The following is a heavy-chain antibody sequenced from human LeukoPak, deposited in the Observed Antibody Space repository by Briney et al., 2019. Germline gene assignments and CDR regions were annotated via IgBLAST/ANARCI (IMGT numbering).Heavy chain of an antibody. Sequence: PSETLSLTCTVSGGSISSSSYYWGWIRQPPGKGLEWIGSIYYSGTTFYTPSLKSRVTISVDTSKNQFSLKLSSVTAADTAVYYCARASPRYSSSWYSDYFDYWGQGTLVTVSS. CDR2: IYYSGTT. CDR3: ARASPRYSSSWYSDYFDY. J-gene: IGHJ4*02. V-gene: IGHV4-39*07. D-gene: IGHD6-13*01. CDR1: GGSISSSSYY.